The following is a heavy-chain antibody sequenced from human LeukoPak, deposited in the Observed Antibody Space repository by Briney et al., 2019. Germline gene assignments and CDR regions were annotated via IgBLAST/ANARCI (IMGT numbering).Heavy chain of an antibody. CDR1: GGSISSYY. Sequence: SETLSLTCTVSGGSISSYYWSWIRQPPGKGLEWIGYIYYSGSTNYNPSLKSRVTISVDTSKNQFSLKLSSVTAADTAVYYCARPLIAALDAFDIWGQGTMVTVSS. CDR2: IYYSGST. J-gene: IGHJ3*02. D-gene: IGHD6-13*01. CDR3: ARPLIAALDAFDI. V-gene: IGHV4-59*08.